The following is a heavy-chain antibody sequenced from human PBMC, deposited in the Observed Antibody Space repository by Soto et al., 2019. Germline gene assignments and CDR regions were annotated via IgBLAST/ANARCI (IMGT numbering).Heavy chain of an antibody. CDR2: MYYSWTT. CDR1: GGSISSSDFY. J-gene: IGHJ5*02. CDR3: AVVDSTGNWFDP. D-gene: IGHD3-22*01. V-gene: IGHV4-39*01. Sequence: QLQLQESGPGLVKPSETLSLTCTVSGGSISSSDFYWGWLRQPPGKGLDCIGSMYYSWTTYYNPSLKNRITISVDTSKNQFSLKLISVTAADTAVYYCAVVDSTGNWFDPWGQGALVTVSS.